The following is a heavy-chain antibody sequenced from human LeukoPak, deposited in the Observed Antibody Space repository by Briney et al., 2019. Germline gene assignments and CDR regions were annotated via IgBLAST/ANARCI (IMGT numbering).Heavy chain of an antibody. Sequence: GGSLRLSCTASGFAFSSDAMTWVRQAPGKGLEYVSSISDSGGGTYYAGSVKGRFTISRDNSKNALYLQMSSLRAEDTAVYFCARGGGLDVWGQGATVTVSS. J-gene: IGHJ6*02. CDR3: ARGGGLDV. CDR1: GFAFSSDA. CDR2: ISDSGGGT. V-gene: IGHV3-23*01. D-gene: IGHD3-16*01.